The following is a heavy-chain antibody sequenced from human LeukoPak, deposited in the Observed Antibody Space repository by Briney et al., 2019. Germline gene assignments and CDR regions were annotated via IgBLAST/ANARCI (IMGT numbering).Heavy chain of an antibody. D-gene: IGHD3-10*01. CDR3: ARDGSGSYYPLYYYYYYGMDV. CDR1: GFTFSSYG. CDR2: IWYDGSNK. V-gene: IGHV3-33*01. J-gene: IGHJ6*02. Sequence: GGSLRLSCAASGFTFSSYGMHWVRQAPGKGLEWVAVIWYDGSNKYYADSVKDRFTISRDNSKNTLYLQMNSLRAEDTAVYYCARDGSGSYYPLYYYYYYGMDVWGQGTTVTVSS.